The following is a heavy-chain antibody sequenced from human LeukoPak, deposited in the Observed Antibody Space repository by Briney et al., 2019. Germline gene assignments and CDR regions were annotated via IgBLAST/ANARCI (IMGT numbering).Heavy chain of an antibody. CDR2: IYYGGST. D-gene: IGHD5-18*01. CDR1: GRSISSSSYF. CDR3: ARHPPAVDTPMVGVGSDY. Sequence: SETLSLTCTVSGRSISSSSYFWGWIRQPPGKGLEWVGSIYYGGSTYYNPSLKSRVTISVDTSKNQFSLKLSSVTAADTAVYHCARHPPAVDTPMVGVGSDYWGQGTLVTVSS. J-gene: IGHJ4*02. V-gene: IGHV4-39*07.